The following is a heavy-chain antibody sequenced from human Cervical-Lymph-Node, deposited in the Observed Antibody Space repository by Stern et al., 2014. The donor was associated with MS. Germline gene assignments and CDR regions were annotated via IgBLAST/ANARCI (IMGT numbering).Heavy chain of an antibody. V-gene: IGHV4-31*03. J-gene: IGHJ4*02. D-gene: IGHD3-16*01. CDR1: GGSISNVGYS. CDR3: ARSDRLWGSFDY. Sequence: QLQLQESGPGLVKPSQTLSLTCNVSGGSISNVGYSWTWIRPHPGQGLVWVGISYLSGSTYYHTSLKSRASISVDTSKNQFSRNLTSVTAADTALYYCARSDRLWGSFDYWGQGTLVTVSS. CDR2: SYLSGST.